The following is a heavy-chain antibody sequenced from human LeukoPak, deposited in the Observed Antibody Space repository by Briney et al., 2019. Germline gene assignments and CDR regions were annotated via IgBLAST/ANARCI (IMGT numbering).Heavy chain of an antibody. CDR2: INHSGST. D-gene: IGHD5-12*01. J-gene: IGHJ4*02. CDR3: ARGVATIT. V-gene: IGHV4-34*01. Sequence: PSETLSLTCAVYGGSFSGYYWSWIRQPPGKGLEWIGEINHSGSTNYNPSLKSRVTISVDTSKNQFSLKLSSVTAADTAVYYCARGVATITWGQGTLVTVSS. CDR1: GGSFSGYY.